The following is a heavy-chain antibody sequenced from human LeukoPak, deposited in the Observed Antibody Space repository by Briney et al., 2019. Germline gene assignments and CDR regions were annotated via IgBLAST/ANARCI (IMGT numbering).Heavy chain of an antibody. V-gene: IGHV1-69*13. D-gene: IGHD2-15*01. CDR2: IIPIFGTA. CDR3: AREGYCSGGSCYSGVY. Sequence: RGASVKVSCKASGGTFSSYAISWVRQAPGQGLEWMGGIIPIFGTANYAQKFQGRVTITADESTSTAYMELSSLRSEDTAVYYCAREGYCSGGSCYSGVYWGQGTLVTVSS. CDR1: GGTFSSYA. J-gene: IGHJ4*02.